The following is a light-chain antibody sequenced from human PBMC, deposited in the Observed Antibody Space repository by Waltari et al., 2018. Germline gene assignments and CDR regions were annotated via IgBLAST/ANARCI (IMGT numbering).Light chain of an antibody. J-gene: IGKJ1*01. V-gene: IGKV3-15*01. CDR3: QVRTSWRWT. CDR1: PILAVD. CDR2: NAS. Sequence: EIVLTHSPATLSLSPGERLTLSLSAIPILAVDFTWFPQTPGHAPRLLIYNASTSATDIPARFSGSGSGTEFTLTINSLQSEVLAIYYCQVRTSWRWTFGQGTKV.